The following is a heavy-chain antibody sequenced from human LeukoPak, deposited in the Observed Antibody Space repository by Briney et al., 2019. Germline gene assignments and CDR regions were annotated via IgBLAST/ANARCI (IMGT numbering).Heavy chain of an antibody. D-gene: IGHD3-22*01. CDR1: GYTFTSYY. CDR2: IIPILGIA. J-gene: IGHJ4*02. Sequence: SVKVSCKSSGYTFTSYYMYWVRQAPGQGLEWMGRIIPILGIANYAQKFQGRVTITADKSTSTAYMELSSLRSEDTAVYYCARGYDSSGYPTLGWGQGTLVTVSS. V-gene: IGHV1-69*04. CDR3: ARGYDSSGYPTLG.